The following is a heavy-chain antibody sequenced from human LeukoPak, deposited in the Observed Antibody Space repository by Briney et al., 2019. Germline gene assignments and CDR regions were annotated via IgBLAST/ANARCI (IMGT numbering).Heavy chain of an antibody. CDR2: MKSQNDGGRA. J-gene: IGHJ4*02. CDR3: TTGPSIVGTTIPGY. V-gene: IGHV3-15*01. Sequence: GGSLRLSCVTSEFILNNAWVSWVRQVPGKGLEWIGRMKSQNDGGRADYPTAVKGRFTISRADSQDTLYLLINGLKTEDTAMYYCTTGPSIVGTTIPGYWGQGTLVTVSP. D-gene: IGHD1-26*01. CDR1: EFILNNAW.